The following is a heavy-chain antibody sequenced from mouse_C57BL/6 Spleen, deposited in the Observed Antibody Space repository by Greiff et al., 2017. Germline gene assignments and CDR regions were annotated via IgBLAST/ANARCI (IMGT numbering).Heavy chain of an antibody. V-gene: IGHV5-6*02. CDR3: ARQGTTVVATDHWYFDV. J-gene: IGHJ1*03. CDR2: ISSGGSYT. CDR1: GFTFSSYG. Sequence: EVMLVESGGDLVKPGGSLKLSCAASGFTFSSYGMSWVRQTPDKRLEWVATISSGGSYTYYPDSVKGRFTISRDNAKNTLYLQMSSLKSEDTAMYYCARQGTTVVATDHWYFDVWGTGTTVTVSS. D-gene: IGHD1-1*01.